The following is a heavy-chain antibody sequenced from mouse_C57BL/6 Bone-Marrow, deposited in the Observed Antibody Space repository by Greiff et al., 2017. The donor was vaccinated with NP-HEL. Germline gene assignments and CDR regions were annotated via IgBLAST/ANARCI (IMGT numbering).Heavy chain of an antibody. D-gene: IGHD1-1*01. CDR3: SSLYGSSAY. CDR2: IWGVGST. Sequence: VQLQESGPGLVAPSQSLSITCTVSGFSLTSYGVDWVRQSPGKGLEWLGVIWGVGSTNYNSALKSRLSISKDNSKSQVFLKMNSLQTDDTAMYYCSSLYGSSAYWGQGTLVTVSA. V-gene: IGHV2-6*01. CDR1: GFSLTSYG. J-gene: IGHJ3*01.